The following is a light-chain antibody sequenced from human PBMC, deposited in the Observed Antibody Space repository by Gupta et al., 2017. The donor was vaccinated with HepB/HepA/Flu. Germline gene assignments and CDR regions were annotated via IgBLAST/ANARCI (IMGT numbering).Light chain of an antibody. Sequence: AIQMTQSPSSLSASVGDRVTITCRASQAIRNDLGWYQQKPGKAPELLIYAASSLQSGVPSRFSGSGSGTDFTLTISSLQPEHFATYCFRQEDKSPLTFGQGTKVEVK. CDR3: RQEDKSPLT. CDR1: QAIRND. J-gene: IGKJ1*01. CDR2: AAS. V-gene: IGKV1-6*01.